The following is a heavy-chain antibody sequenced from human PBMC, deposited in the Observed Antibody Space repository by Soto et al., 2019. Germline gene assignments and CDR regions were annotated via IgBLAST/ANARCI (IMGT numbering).Heavy chain of an antibody. Sequence: QVQLVESGGGAVQPGRSLRLSCAASGFTFSYHALNWVRQAPGKGLEWVAVISYDGDNKYIAEAVKGRLTISRDNPKNMVSLQMNSLRTEDTAMYLCARGTTTSAFSVMDVWGQGTTVTVSS. D-gene: IGHD1-1*01. CDR3: ARGTTTSAFSVMDV. V-gene: IGHV3-30-3*01. CDR1: GFTFSYHA. J-gene: IGHJ6*02. CDR2: ISYDGDNK.